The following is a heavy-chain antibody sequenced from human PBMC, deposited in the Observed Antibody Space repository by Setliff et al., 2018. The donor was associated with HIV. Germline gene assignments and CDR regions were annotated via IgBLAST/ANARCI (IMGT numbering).Heavy chain of an antibody. V-gene: IGHV1-69*13. CDR3: ARGGVYYYDSSGWSMDY. CDR1: GGTFSSYA. Sequence: SVKVSCKASGGTFSSYAISWVRQAPGQGLDWRGGIIPVFGTTNYAQKFQGRVTITADESTSTAYMELSSLRSEDTAVYYCARGGVYYYDSSGWSMDYWGQGTLVTVSS. D-gene: IGHD3-22*01. J-gene: IGHJ4*02. CDR2: IIPVFGTT.